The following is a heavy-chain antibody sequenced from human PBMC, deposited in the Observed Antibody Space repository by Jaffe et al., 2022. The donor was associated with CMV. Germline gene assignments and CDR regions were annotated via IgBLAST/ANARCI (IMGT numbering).Heavy chain of an antibody. CDR1: GFTFGDYA. J-gene: IGHJ4*02. CDR3: TRDPPNYGDYFKWTEPAEL. Sequence: EVQLVESGGGLVQPGRSLRLSCTASGFTFGDYAMSWVRQAPGKGLEWVGFIRSKAYGGTTEYAASVKGRFTISRDDSKSIAYLQMNSLKTEDTAVYYCTRDPPNYGDYFKWTEPAELWGQGTLVTVSS. D-gene: IGHD4-17*01. CDR2: IRSKAYGGTT. V-gene: IGHV3-49*04.